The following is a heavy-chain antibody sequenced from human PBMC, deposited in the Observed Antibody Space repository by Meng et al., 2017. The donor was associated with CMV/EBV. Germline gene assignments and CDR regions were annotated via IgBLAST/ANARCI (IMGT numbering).Heavy chain of an antibody. Sequence: SVKVSCKASGGTFSSYAISWVRQAPGQGLEWMGGIIPILGIANYAQKFQGRVTITADKSTSTAYMELSSLRSEDTAVYYCARGGYCSSTSCRDYYYYGMDVWGQGTTVTV. V-gene: IGHV1-69*10. J-gene: IGHJ6*02. CDR3: ARGGYCSSTSCRDYYYYGMDV. CDR1: GGTFSSYA. D-gene: IGHD2-2*01. CDR2: IIPILGIA.